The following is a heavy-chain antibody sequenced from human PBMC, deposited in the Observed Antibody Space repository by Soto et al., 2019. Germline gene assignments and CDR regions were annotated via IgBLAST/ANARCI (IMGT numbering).Heavy chain of an antibody. Sequence: QVQLVQSGAEVKKPGASVKVSCKASGYTFTSYGISWVRQAPGQVLEWMGWISAYNGNTNYAQKLQGKVTMTTDTSTSTANMELRSLRSDDTAVYYCARASSSSCHDYWGQGTLVTVSS. D-gene: IGHD6-13*01. CDR1: GYTFTSYG. V-gene: IGHV1-18*01. CDR2: ISAYNGNT. CDR3: ARASSSSCHDY. J-gene: IGHJ4*02.